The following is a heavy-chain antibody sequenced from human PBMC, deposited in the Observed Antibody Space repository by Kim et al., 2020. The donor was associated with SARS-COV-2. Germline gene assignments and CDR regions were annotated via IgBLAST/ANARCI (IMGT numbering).Heavy chain of an antibody. D-gene: IGHD1-26*01. CDR3: SSIVGAA. Sequence: GGSLRLSCAASGFTFSSYTMNWVRQAPGKGLEWVSYISGSSRIISYADSVKGRFTISRDNARNSLYLQMNSLRADDTAVYYCSSIVGAAWGQGTLVTASS. V-gene: IGHV3-48*04. J-gene: IGHJ5*02. CDR1: GFTFSSYT. CDR2: ISGSSRII.